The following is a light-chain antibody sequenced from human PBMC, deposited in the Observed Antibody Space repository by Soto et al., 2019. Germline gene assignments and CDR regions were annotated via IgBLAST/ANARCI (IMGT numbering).Light chain of an antibody. CDR1: QSLLYSSNNKNY. Sequence: DIVMTQSPDSLAVSLGERATINCKSSQSLLYSSNNKNYLSWYQQRLGQAPRLLIYGASSGATGIPDRFSGSGSGTDFTLTISRLEPEDFAIYYCQQYGGVPYTFGQGTKVDIK. CDR3: QQYGGVPYT. CDR2: GAS. J-gene: IGKJ2*01. V-gene: IGKV4-1*01.